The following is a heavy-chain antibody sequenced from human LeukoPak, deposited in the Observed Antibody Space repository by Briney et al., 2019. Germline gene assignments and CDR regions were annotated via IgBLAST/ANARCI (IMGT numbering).Heavy chain of an antibody. V-gene: IGHV3-74*01. J-gene: IGHJ3*02. D-gene: IGHD6-13*01. Sequence: GGSLRLSCAASGFTFSSYWMHWVRQAPGKGLVWVSRINRDGSSTGYADSVKGRFAISRDNAKNTLYLQMNSLRAEDTAVYYCARDNWAGYSSSWYPDAFDIWGQGTMVTVS. CDR2: INRDGSST. CDR1: GFTFSSYW. CDR3: ARDNWAGYSSSWYPDAFDI.